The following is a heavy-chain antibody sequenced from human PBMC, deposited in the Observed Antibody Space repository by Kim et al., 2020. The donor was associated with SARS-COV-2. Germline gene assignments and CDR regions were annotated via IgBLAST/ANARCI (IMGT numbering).Heavy chain of an antibody. CDR2: IGSIGDDI. D-gene: IGHD6-13*01. CDR1: GFTFSNYA. CDR3: ARRSRYYGMDV. V-gene: IGHV3-23*01. J-gene: IGHJ6*02. Sequence: GGSLRLSCAASGFTFSNYAMSWVRQAPGKGLEWVSVIGSIGDDIHYSDSVTGRFTVSRDNSQNTLHLQMDSLRVEDTAVYYCARRSRYYGMDVWGQGTTVTGSS.